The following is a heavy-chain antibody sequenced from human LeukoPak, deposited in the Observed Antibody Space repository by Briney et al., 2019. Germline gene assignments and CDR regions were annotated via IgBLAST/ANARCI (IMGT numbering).Heavy chain of an antibody. J-gene: IGHJ4*02. D-gene: IGHD6-25*01. Sequence: GASVKVSCKASGGTFSSYAISWVRQAPGQGLEWMGRIIPILGIANYAQKFQGRVTITADKSTSTAYMELSSLRAEDTALYYCAKDSSGYAAKIDYWGQGTLVTVSS. CDR3: AKDSSGYAAKIDY. V-gene: IGHV1-69*04. CDR1: GGTFSSYA. CDR2: IIPILGIA.